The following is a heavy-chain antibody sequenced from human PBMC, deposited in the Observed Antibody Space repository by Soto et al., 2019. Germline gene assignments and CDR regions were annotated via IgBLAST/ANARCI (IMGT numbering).Heavy chain of an antibody. Sequence: SETLSLTSTVYGGSFSGYYWSWIRQPPGKGLEWIGEINHSGSTNYNPSLKSRVTISVDTSKNQFSLKLSSLRSEDTAVYYCARRSSSWPNWFDPWGQGTLVTVSS. CDR3: ARRSSSWPNWFDP. CDR2: INHSGST. J-gene: IGHJ5*02. V-gene: IGHV4-34*01. CDR1: GGSFSGYY. D-gene: IGHD6-13*01.